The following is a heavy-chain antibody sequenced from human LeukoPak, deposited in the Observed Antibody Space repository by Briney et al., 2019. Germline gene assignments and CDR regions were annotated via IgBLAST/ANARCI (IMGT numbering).Heavy chain of an antibody. CDR3: SRAGADCSGGSCNRTPSYDY. Sequence: SVKVSCKASGGTFSSYAISWVRQAPGQGLEWMGGIIPIFGTANYAQKFQGRVTITADESTSTAYMELSSLRSAAPALFYCSRAGADCSGGSCNRTPSYDYGGRGTRVTVPS. V-gene: IGHV1-69*01. D-gene: IGHD2-15*01. CDR1: GGTFSSYA. J-gene: IGHJ4*02. CDR2: IIPIFGTA.